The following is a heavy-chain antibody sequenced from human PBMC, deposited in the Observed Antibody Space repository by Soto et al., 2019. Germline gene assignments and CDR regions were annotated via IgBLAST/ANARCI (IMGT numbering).Heavy chain of an antibody. CDR1: GYIFVNYG. D-gene: IGHD3-16*01. CDR3: VMVDNYVTPTPQDV. J-gene: IGHJ6*02. CDR2: ISPYTGNT. V-gene: IGHV1-18*01. Sequence: QVQLVQSGEEVKKPGASVKVSCKASGYIFVNYGIAWVRQAPGQGLEWMGWISPYTGNTHSATKVQGRLTMTTDTSPSTAYMDLRSLTSDDTAVYYCVMVDNYVTPTPQDVWGQGTTVTVSS.